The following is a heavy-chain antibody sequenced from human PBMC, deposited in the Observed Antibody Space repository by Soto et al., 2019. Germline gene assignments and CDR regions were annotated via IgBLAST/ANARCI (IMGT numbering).Heavy chain of an antibody. CDR3: ARDLKAGAFDI. CDR1: GGTFSSYT. J-gene: IGHJ3*02. D-gene: IGHD6-25*01. Sequence: GASVKVSCKASGGTFSSYTISWVRQAPGQGLEWMRRIIPILGIANYAQKFQGRVTITADKSTCTAYMELSSLRSEDTAVYYCARDLKAGAFDIWGQGTMVTASS. CDR2: IIPILGIA. V-gene: IGHV1-69*04.